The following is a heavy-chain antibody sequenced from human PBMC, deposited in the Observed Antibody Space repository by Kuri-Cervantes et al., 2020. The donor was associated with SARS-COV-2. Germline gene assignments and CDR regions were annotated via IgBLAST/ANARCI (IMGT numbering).Heavy chain of an antibody. J-gene: IGHJ1*01. CDR2: IWFDGSNT. Sequence: GESLKISCAASEFAFSSYAMHWVRQAPGKGLEWVAIIWFDGSNTYYADSVKGRFTISRDNSKNTLYLQMNTLKTEDTAVFYCARDASYSGSYGSFQHWGQGTLVTVSS. D-gene: IGHD1-26*01. CDR1: EFAFSSYA. CDR3: ARDASYSGSYGSFQH. V-gene: IGHV3-30*02.